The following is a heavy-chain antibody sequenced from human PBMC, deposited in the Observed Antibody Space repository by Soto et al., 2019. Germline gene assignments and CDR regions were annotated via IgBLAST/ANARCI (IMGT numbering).Heavy chain of an antibody. CDR3: ATSIRYFDWPLDY. CDR2: INPNSGGT. Sequence: ASVKVSCKASGYTFTGYYMHWVRQAPGQGLEWMGWINPNSGGTNYAQKFQGRVTMTRDTSISTAYMELSRLRSDDTAVYYCATSIRYFDWPLDYWGQGTLVTVSS. V-gene: IGHV1-2*02. D-gene: IGHD3-9*01. CDR1: GYTFTGYY. J-gene: IGHJ4*02.